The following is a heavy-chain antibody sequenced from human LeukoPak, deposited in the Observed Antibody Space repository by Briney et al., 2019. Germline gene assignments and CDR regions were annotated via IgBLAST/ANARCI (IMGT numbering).Heavy chain of an antibody. J-gene: IGHJ6*02. CDR1: GGSISSYY. Sequence: PSETLSLTCTVSGGSISSYYWSWIRQPAGKGLEWIGRIYTSGSTNYNPSLKSRVTMSVDTSKNQFSLKLSSVTAADTAVYYCARVAYYYDSAGLYLNYFYGMDVWGQGTTVTVSS. CDR3: ARVAYYYDSAGLYLNYFYGMDV. D-gene: IGHD3-22*01. CDR2: IYTSGST. V-gene: IGHV4-4*07.